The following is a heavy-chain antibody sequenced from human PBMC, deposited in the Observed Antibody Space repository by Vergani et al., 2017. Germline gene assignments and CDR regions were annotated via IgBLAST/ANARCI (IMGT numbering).Heavy chain of an antibody. V-gene: IGHV3-23*01. CDR2: ISGSGGST. Sequence: EVQLLESGGGLVQPGGSLRLSCAASGFTFSSYAMSWVRQAPGKGLEWVSAISGSGGSTYNADSVMGGVTSSRDNSKNTRYLQMNSLRAEDTAVYYCAKDQYSSSSLRDFDYWGQGTLVTVSS. J-gene: IGHJ4*02. D-gene: IGHD6-6*01. CDR1: GFTFSSYA. CDR3: AKDQYSSSSLRDFDY.